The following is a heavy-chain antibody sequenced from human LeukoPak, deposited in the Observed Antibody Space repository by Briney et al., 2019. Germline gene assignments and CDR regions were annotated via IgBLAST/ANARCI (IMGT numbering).Heavy chain of an antibody. Sequence: SETLSLTCTVSGGSISSYYWSWIRQPPGKGLEWIGYIYYSGSTNYNPSLKSRVTISVDTSKNQFSLKLSSVTAADMAVYYCASLLGDQLGSFDYWGQGTLVTVSS. V-gene: IGHV4-59*01. J-gene: IGHJ4*02. CDR3: ASLLGDQLGSFDY. CDR2: IYYSGST. D-gene: IGHD1-1*01. CDR1: GGSISSYY.